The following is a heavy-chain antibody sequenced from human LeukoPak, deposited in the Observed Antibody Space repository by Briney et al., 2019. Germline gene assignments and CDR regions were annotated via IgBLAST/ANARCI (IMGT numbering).Heavy chain of an antibody. J-gene: IGHJ4*02. Sequence: PGGSLRLSCAASGFTFSSYAMSWVRQAPGKGLEWVSAISGSGGSTYYADSVKGRFTISRDNSKNTLYLQMNSLRAEETAVYYCAKWGHAYQPLLGLLDYWGQGTLVTVSS. V-gene: IGHV3-23*01. CDR1: GFTFSSYA. D-gene: IGHD2-2*01. CDR3: AKWGHAYQPLLGLLDY. CDR2: ISGSGGST.